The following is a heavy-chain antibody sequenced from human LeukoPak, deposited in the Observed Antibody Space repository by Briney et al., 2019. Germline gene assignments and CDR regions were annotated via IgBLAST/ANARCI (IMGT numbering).Heavy chain of an antibody. V-gene: IGHV3-23*01. CDR1: GFSFSNYG. CDR2: ITGNGATT. D-gene: IGHD3-10*01. J-gene: IGHJ4*02. CDR3: AKDPTPYGSGSYYYGAFDY. Sequence: PGGTQRLSCAASGFSFSNYGMNWVRQAPGKGLEWVSGITGNGATTYYADSVKGRFTISRDNSRNTLYLQMNSLRAEDTAVYYCAKDPTPYGSGSYYYGAFDYWGQGTLVTVSS.